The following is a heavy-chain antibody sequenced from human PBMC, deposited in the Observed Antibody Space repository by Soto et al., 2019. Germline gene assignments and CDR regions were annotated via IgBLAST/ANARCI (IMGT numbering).Heavy chain of an antibody. Sequence: PSETLSLTCTVSGGSISSGGYSWAWILQHPGKGLEWIGYIYYSGSTNYNPSLKSRVTISVDTSKNQFSLKLNSMTAADTAVYYCARHNYGSGSTYFDYWGQGTLVTVSS. D-gene: IGHD3-10*01. J-gene: IGHJ4*02. CDR2: IYYSGST. CDR1: GGSISSGGYS. V-gene: IGHV4-61*05. CDR3: ARHNYGSGSTYFDY.